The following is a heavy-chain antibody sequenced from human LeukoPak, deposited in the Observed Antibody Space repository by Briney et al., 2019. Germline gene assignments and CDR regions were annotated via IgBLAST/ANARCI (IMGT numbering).Heavy chain of an antibody. Sequence: SETLSLTCTASGGSISSSSYYWGWIRQPPGKGLEWIGSIYYSGSTYYNPSLKSRVTISVDTSKNQFSLKLSSVTAADTAVYYCAREKGYCSSTSCPRHNWFDPWGQGTLVTVSS. V-gene: IGHV4-39*07. CDR1: GGSISSSSYY. D-gene: IGHD2-2*01. J-gene: IGHJ5*02. CDR2: IYYSGST. CDR3: AREKGYCSSTSCPRHNWFDP.